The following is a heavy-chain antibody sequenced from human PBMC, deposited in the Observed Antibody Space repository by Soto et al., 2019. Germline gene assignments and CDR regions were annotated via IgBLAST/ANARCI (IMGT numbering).Heavy chain of an antibody. CDR1: GYSFTSYW. CDR3: ARWIEYSSSYYFDY. Sequence: GESLKISCKGSGYSFTSYWIGWVRQMPGKGLEWMWIIYPGDSDTSYSPYFQANVTISADKSISTAYLQCSSLKATDTAMYYCARWIEYSSSYYFDYWGQETLATVSS. CDR2: IYPGDSDT. V-gene: IGHV5-51*01. D-gene: IGHD6-6*01. J-gene: IGHJ4*02.